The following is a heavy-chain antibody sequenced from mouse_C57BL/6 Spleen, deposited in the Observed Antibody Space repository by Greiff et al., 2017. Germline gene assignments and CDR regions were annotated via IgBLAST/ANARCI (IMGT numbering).Heavy chain of an antibody. CDR2: IYPGDGDT. CDR1: GYAFSSSW. D-gene: IGHD4-1*01. V-gene: IGHV1-82*01. J-gene: IGHJ4*01. Sequence: QVQLQQSGPELVKPGASVKISCKASGYAFSSSWMNWVKQRPGKGLEWIGRIYPGDGDTNYNGKFKGKATLTADKSSSTAYIQLSSLTSEDSAVYFCARIPGKAYAMDYWGQGTSVTVSS. CDR3: ARIPGKAYAMDY.